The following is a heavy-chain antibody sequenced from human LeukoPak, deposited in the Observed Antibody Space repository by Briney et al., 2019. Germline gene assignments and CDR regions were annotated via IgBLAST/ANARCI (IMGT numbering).Heavy chain of an antibody. J-gene: IGHJ5*02. CDR2: IYYSGST. Sequence: PSETLSLTCTVSGGSISSGGYYWSWIRQHPGKGLEWIGYIYYSGSTYYNPSLKSRVTISVDTSKNQFSLKLSSVTAADTAVYYCARSHRLNAVGPSDPWGQGTLVTVSS. CDR1: GGSISSGGYY. V-gene: IGHV4-31*03. D-gene: IGHD4-23*01. CDR3: ARSHRLNAVGPSDP.